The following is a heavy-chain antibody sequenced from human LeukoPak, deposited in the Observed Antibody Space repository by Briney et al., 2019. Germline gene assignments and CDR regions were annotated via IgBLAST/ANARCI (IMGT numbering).Heavy chain of an antibody. CDR1: GGSISSYY. D-gene: IGHD1-14*01. CDR3: ARDGFPLTNRGARPFHP. J-gene: IGHJ1*01. V-gene: IGHV4-4*07. Sequence: SETLSLTCTVSGGSISSYYWSWIRQPAGKGLEWVGRILTTGSHNYNTSLKSRVTMSIDSSKNQFSLKMTSVTAADTAVYYCARDGFPLTNRGARPFHPWGQGTLVIVSS. CDR2: ILTTGSH.